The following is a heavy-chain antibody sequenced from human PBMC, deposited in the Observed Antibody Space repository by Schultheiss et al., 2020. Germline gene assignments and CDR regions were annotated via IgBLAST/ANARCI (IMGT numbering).Heavy chain of an antibody. CDR2: IISIFGTV. CDR1: GGTVSSYA. J-gene: IGHJ6*04. V-gene: IGHV1-69*13. CDR3: ARRMTIFGESPRLGQVDV. Sequence: SVKVSCKTSGGTVSSYATGWVRQAPGQGLEWMGEIISIFGTVKYAQKFQGRLTISADASTSTVYMELSSLRYDDTAVYYCARRMTIFGESPRLGQVDVWGNGTTVTGSA. D-gene: IGHD3-3*01.